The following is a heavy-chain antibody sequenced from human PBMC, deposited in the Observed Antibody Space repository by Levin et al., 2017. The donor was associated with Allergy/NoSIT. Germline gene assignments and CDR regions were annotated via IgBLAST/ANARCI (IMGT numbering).Heavy chain of an antibody. CDR3: ARGPEV. V-gene: IGHV3-21*01. Sequence: PGGSLRLSCSASGFTFNIYTMNWVRQAPGKGLEWISFISTNSAYIFYADSVRGRFTISTDNAKGSLFLQMSSLRADDTAIYYCARGPEVWGQGTPVTVSS. J-gene: IGHJ4*02. CDR2: ISTNSAYI. CDR1: GFTFNIYT.